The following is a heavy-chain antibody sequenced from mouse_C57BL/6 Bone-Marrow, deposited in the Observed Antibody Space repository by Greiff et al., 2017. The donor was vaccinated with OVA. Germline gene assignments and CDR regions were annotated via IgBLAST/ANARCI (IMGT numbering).Heavy chain of an antibody. CDR2: IYPGNSDT. V-gene: IGHV1-5*01. D-gene: IGHD2-4*01. CDR1: GYTFTSYW. CDR3: TRCDYDRVYYFDY. Sequence: SGTVLARPGASVKMSCKTSGYTFTSYWMHWVKQRPGQGLEWIGAIYPGNSDTSYNQKFKGKAKLTAVTSASTAYMELSSLTNEDSAVYYCTRCDYDRVYYFDYWGQGTTLTVSS. J-gene: IGHJ2*01.